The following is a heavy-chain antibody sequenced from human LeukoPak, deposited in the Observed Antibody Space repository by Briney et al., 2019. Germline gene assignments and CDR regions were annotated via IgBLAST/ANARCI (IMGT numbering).Heavy chain of an antibody. D-gene: IGHD3-10*01. V-gene: IGHV1-2*02. J-gene: IGHJ4*02. CDR1: GYSFTGYY. CDR2: INPNSGGT. Sequence: ASVKVSCKASGYSFTGYYLHWVRQAPGQGLEWMGWINPNSGGTNYAQKLQGRVTMTTDTSTSTAYMELRSLRSDDTAVYYCARGGGGPYGSGSTFDYWGQGTLVTVSS. CDR3: ARGGGGPYGSGSTFDY.